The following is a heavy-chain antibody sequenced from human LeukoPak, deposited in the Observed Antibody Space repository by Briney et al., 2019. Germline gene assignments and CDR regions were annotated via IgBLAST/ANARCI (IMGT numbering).Heavy chain of an antibody. D-gene: IGHD4-17*01. V-gene: IGHV4-59*08. CDR2: IYYRGST. Sequence: KTSETLSLTCTVSGGSISSYYWSWIRQPPGKGLEWIGYIYYRGSTNYNPSLKSRVTISVDTSKNQFSLKLSSVTAADTAVYYCARHRELDYGDYSEFDYWGQGTLVTVSS. CDR1: GGSISSYY. J-gene: IGHJ4*02. CDR3: ARHRELDYGDYSEFDY.